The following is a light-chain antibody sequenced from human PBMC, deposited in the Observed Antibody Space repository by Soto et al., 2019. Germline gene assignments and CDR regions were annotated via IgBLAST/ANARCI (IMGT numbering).Light chain of an antibody. CDR2: GAS. CDR1: QSVSSNY. Sequence: EIVLTQSPGTLSLSPGERATLSCRASQSVSSNYLAWYQQRPGQAPRLLIYGASGRATGIPDRFGGSGSGTEFTLTISSLQPDDFATYYCHQYNSYHTFGGGTKVDIK. J-gene: IGKJ4*01. CDR3: HQYNSYHT. V-gene: IGKV3-20*01.